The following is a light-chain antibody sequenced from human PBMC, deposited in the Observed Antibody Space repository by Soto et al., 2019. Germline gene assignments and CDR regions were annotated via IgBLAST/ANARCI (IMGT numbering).Light chain of an antibody. Sequence: QTVVTQEPSFSVSPGGTVTLSRGLSSASVSTSYYPSWYQQTAGQAPRTLIYSTTSRSTGVPDRFSGSILGNKAALTLTGAQTDYESDYYCCSDAGSYTFVVVFFGGTKLTVL. V-gene: IGLV8-61*01. J-gene: IGLJ2*01. CDR2: STT. CDR1: SASVSTSYY. CDR3: CSDAGSYTFVVV.